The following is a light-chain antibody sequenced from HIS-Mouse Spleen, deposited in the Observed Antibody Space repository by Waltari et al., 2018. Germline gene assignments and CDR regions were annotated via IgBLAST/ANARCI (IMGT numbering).Light chain of an antibody. CDR2: AAS. CDR3: QQLNSYPALT. Sequence: DIQLTQSPSFLSASVGDRVTITCRASQGIRSYLAWYQQKPGKAPKRRIYAASTLQSGVPSRFSGSGSGTEFTLTISSLQPEDFATYYCQQLNSYPALTFGGGTKVEIK. J-gene: IGKJ4*01. V-gene: IGKV1-9*01. CDR1: QGIRSY.